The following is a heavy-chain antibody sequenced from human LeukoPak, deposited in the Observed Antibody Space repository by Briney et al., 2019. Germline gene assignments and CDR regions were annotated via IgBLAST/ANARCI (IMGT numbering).Heavy chain of an antibody. CDR1: GGSISSGGYY. J-gene: IGHJ6*02. Sequence: SETLSLTCTVSGGSISSGGYYWGWIRQHPGKGLEWIGYIYYSGCTYYNPSLKSRATISVDTSKNQFSLKLSSVTDADTAVYYCARESITMVRGGDYYYGMDVWGQGTTVTVSS. V-gene: IGHV4-31*03. CDR3: ARESITMVRGGDYYYGMDV. D-gene: IGHD3-10*01. CDR2: IYYSGCT.